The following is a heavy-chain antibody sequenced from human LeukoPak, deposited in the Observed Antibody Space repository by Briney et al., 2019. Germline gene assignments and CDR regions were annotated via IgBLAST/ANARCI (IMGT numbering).Heavy chain of an antibody. Sequence: SQTLSLTCAISGDSVSSNSAAWNWIRQSPSRGLEWLGKTYYRSKWYNDYAVSVKSRITINPDTSKNQFSLQLNSVTPEDTAVYYCASSRETSMFGELWNWLDPWGQGTLVTVSS. V-gene: IGHV6-1*01. CDR3: ASSRETSMFGELWNWLDP. J-gene: IGHJ5*02. D-gene: IGHD3-10*02. CDR2: TYYRSKWYN. CDR1: GDSVSSNSAA.